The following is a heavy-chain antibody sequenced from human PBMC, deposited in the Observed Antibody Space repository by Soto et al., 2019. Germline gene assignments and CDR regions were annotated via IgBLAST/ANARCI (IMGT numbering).Heavy chain of an antibody. Sequence: EVQLVESGGGLVQPGGSLRLSCAASGFTVSGKYMSWVRQAPGKGLEWVSLIQSGGPTYYADSVKGRFTISRDTSENTVHLQMDSLRAEDTAVYYCARDDVLCGGGRCYGVPLDGWGKGTTVTVSS. J-gene: IGHJ6*04. CDR3: ARDDVLCGGGRCYGVPLDG. V-gene: IGHV3-66*01. CDR1: GFTVSGKY. CDR2: IQSGGPT. D-gene: IGHD2-15*01.